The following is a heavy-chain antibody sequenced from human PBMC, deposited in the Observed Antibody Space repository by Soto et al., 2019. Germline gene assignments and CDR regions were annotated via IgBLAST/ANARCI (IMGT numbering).Heavy chain of an antibody. J-gene: IGHJ4*02. CDR2: IYYSGST. D-gene: IGHD3-9*01. CDR3: ARTPSNYDILTGYHVPIHFDY. Sequence: SETLSLTCTVSGGSISSSSYYWGWIRQPPGKGLEWIGSIYYSGSTYYNPSLKSRVTISVDTSKNQFSLKLSSVTAADTAVYYCARTPSNYDILTGYHVPIHFDYWGQGTLVTVSS. CDR1: GGSISSSSYY. V-gene: IGHV4-39*01.